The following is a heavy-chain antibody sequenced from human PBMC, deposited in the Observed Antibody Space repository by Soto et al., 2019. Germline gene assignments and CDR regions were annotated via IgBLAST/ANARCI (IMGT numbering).Heavy chain of an antibody. V-gene: IGHV3-21*01. D-gene: IGHD1-7*01. CDR1: GFSFSSDS. J-gene: IGHJ4*02. Sequence: GGSLRLSCAGSGFSFSSDSMGWVHQAPGKGLEWVASTSSSGSFMNYADSVKGRFTISRDNAKNSLYLQMSGLKDEDTAVYYCARDPPTGTTLDWADSWGQGTLVTVSS. CDR2: TSSSGSFM. CDR3: ARDPPTGTTLDWADS.